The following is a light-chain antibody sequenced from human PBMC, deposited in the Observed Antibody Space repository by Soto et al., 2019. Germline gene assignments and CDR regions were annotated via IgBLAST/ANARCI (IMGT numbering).Light chain of an antibody. CDR2: LGS. J-gene: IGKJ4*01. CDR3: MQALQTPLT. CDR1: QSLLAGNGYNY. V-gene: IGKV2-28*01. Sequence: DIVMTQSPLSLSVTPGQPASISCRSSQSLLAGNGYNYLDWYLQKPGQSPQLLVYLGSNRASGVPDRFNGSVSGTDFTLKISRVEAENVGVYYCMQALQTPLTFGGGTKVEIK.